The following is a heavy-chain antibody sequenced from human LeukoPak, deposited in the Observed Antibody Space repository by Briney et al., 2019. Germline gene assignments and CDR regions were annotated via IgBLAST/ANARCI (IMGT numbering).Heavy chain of an antibody. CDR2: IYSGGST. CDR3: ARSPFGELVGLYFDY. D-gene: IGHD3-10*01. Sequence: GGSLRLSCAASGFTVSSNYMSWVRQAPGKGLEWVSVIYSGGSTYYADSVKGRFTISRDNSKNTLYLQMNSLRAEDTAVYYCARSPFGELVGLYFDYWGQGTLVTVSS. J-gene: IGHJ4*02. CDR1: GFTVSSNY. V-gene: IGHV3-66*01.